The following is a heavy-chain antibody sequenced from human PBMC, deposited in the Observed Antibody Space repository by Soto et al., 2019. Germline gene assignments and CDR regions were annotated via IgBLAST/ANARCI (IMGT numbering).Heavy chain of an antibody. CDR3: ARNLMKPYYFDY. J-gene: IGHJ4*02. V-gene: IGHV4-31*03. Sequence: PLEILSLTCTVSGGSLSSGVYYWSWIRQHPGKGLEWIGYIYYSGSTYYNPSLKSRVTISVDTSKNQFSLKLSSVTAADTAVYYCARNLMKPYYFDYWGQGTLDTVSS. CDR2: IYYSGST. CDR1: GGSLSSGVYY.